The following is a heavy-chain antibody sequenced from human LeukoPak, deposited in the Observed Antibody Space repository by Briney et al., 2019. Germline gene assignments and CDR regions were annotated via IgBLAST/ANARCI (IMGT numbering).Heavy chain of an antibody. J-gene: IGHJ6*03. CDR3: AKDTVKVTTIRRVPHYMDV. CDR1: GFTFSSYA. Sequence: TGGSLRLSCAASGFTFSSYAMSWVRQAPGKGLEWVSAISGSGGSTYYADSVKGRFTISRDNSKNTLYLQMNSLRAEDTALYYCAKDTVKVTTIRRVPHYMDVWGKGTTVTISS. CDR2: ISGSGGST. D-gene: IGHD5-12*01. V-gene: IGHV3-23*01.